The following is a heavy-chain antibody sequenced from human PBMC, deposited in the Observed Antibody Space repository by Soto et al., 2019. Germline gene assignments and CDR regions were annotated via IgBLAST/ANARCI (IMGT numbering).Heavy chain of an antibody. CDR1: GGTFSSYA. J-gene: IGHJ6*02. CDR2: IIPIFGTA. Sequence: SVKVSCKASGGTFSSYAISWVRQAPGQGLEWMGGIIPIFGTANYARKFQGRVTITADESTSTAYMELSSLRSEDTAVYYCARDFSPAGTTGFYYYGMDVWGQGTTVTVSS. D-gene: IGHD1-7*01. V-gene: IGHV1-69*13. CDR3: ARDFSPAGTTGFYYYGMDV.